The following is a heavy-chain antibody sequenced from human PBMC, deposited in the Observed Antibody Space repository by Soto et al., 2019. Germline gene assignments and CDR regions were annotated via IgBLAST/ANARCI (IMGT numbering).Heavy chain of an antibody. D-gene: IGHD2-21*02. Sequence: QVQLVESGGGVVQPGRSLRLSCAASGFTFSSYAMHWVRQAPGKGLEWVAVISYDGSNKYYADSVKGRFTISRDNSKNTLYRQMNSQRAEDTSVYYCARDPPHCGGDCYPYFDYWCQGTLGAVSS. CDR1: GFTFSSYA. CDR3: ARDPPHCGGDCYPYFDY. CDR2: ISYDGSNK. J-gene: IGHJ4*02. V-gene: IGHV3-30-3*01.